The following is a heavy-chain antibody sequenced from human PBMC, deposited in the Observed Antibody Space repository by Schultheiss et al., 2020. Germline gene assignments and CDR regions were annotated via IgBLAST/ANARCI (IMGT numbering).Heavy chain of an antibody. D-gene: IGHD6-25*01. CDR2: IYTSGST. Sequence: LRLSCTVSGGSISSGSYYWGWIRQPPGKGLEWIGSIYTSGSTNYNPSLKSRVTISVDTSKNQFSLKLSSVTAADTAVYYCAASSRYYYYGMDVWGQGTTVTVSS. V-gene: IGHV4-61*02. CDR1: GGSISSGSYY. CDR3: AASSRYYYYGMDV. J-gene: IGHJ6*02.